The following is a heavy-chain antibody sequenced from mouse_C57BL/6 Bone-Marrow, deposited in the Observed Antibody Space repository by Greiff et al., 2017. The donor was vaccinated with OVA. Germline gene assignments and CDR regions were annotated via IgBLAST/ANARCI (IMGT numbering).Heavy chain of an antibody. CDR1: GYTFTSYW. Sequence: VQLQQPGAELVKPGASVKLSCKASGYTFTSYWMHWVKQRPGQGLEWIGMIHPNSGSTKYNEKFKSKATLTVDKSSSTAYMQLSSLTSEDSAVYYCAREGARGWLLPFAYWGQGTLVTVSA. CDR3: AREGARGWLLPFAY. CDR2: IHPNSGST. J-gene: IGHJ3*01. V-gene: IGHV1-64*01. D-gene: IGHD2-3*01.